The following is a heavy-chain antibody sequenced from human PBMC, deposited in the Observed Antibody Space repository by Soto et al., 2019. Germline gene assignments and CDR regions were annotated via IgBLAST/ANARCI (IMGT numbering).Heavy chain of an antibody. CDR3: ARSMVAQYNWVDP. CDR2: IWSDGTNE. D-gene: IGHD5-12*01. CDR1: GFTFSNYG. J-gene: IGHJ5*02. V-gene: IGHV3-33*01. Sequence: GGSLRLSCAASGFTFSNYGMHWVRQAPGKGLEWVAVIWSDGTNEYYGDSVKGRFTISRDNSKNTLYLQMNSLRAEDTAMYYCARSMVAQYNWVDPWGQGTLVTVSS.